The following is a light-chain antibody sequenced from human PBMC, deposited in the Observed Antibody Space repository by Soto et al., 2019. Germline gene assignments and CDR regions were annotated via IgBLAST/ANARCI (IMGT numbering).Light chain of an antibody. CDR1: QSVNIH. CDR3: QQYNKWPRK. V-gene: IGKV3D-15*01. Sequence: EIVMTQSPATLSVSPGERATLSCRASQSVNIHLAWYQQKPGQAPRLLIYGASTRATGIPAKFSGSGSGTEFTLTISSLQPEDFALYYWQQYNKWPRKLGQGTTVDTK. J-gene: IGKJ1*01. CDR2: GAS.